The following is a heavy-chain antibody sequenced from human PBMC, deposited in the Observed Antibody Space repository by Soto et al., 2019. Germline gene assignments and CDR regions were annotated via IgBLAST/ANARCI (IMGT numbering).Heavy chain of an antibody. J-gene: IGHJ6*02. Sequence: TSETLSLTCTVSVGSISSYYWSWIRQPAGEGLEWIGRIYTSGSTNYNPSLKSRVTMSVDTSKNQFSLKLSSVTAADTAVYYCARDMSDYSNYYYYYGMDVWGQGTTVTVSS. CDR2: IYTSGST. CDR1: VGSISSYY. D-gene: IGHD4-4*01. V-gene: IGHV4-4*07. CDR3: ARDMSDYSNYYYYYGMDV.